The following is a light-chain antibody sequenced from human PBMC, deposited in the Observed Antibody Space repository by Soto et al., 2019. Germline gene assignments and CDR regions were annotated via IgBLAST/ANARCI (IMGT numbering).Light chain of an antibody. V-gene: IGKV1-39*01. CDR1: QSISSY. Sequence: DSQMTQSPCSLSASVGDRVTITCRASQSISSYLNWYQQKPGKAPKLLIYAASSLQSGVPSRFSGSGSGTDFTLTISSLQPEDFAAYYCQQSYSTPRTFGQGTKVEIK. J-gene: IGKJ1*01. CDR2: AAS. CDR3: QQSYSTPRT.